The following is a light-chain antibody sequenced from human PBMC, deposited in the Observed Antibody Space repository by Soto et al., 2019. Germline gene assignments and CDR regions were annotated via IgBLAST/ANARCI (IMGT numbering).Light chain of an antibody. CDR3: QQCNNWPYT. Sequence: EIVMTQSPATLSVSPGERVTLSCRASQSVSSNLGWYQQKPGQAPRLLVYDASTRATGIPARFSGSGSGTDFTLTISSLQSEDFAVYYCQQCNNWPYTFGQGTKLDI. CDR1: QSVSSN. CDR2: DAS. V-gene: IGKV3-15*01. J-gene: IGKJ2*01.